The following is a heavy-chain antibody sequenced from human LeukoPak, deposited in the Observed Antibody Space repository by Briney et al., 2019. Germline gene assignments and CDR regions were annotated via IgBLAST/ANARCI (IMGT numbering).Heavy chain of an antibody. CDR3: TREDHSNYNY. Sequence: GGSLRLSCAASGFTVSSNYMSWVRQAPGKGLEWVSVTYSGGDTYYADSVKGRFTISRDNSKNTLYLQMNSLRAEDTAVYYCTREDHSNYNYWGQGTLVTVSS. D-gene: IGHD4-11*01. CDR2: TYSGGDT. V-gene: IGHV3-53*05. CDR1: GFTVSSNY. J-gene: IGHJ4*02.